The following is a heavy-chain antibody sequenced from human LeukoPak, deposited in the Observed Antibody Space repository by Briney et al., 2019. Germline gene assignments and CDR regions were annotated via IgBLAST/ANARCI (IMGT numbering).Heavy chain of an antibody. CDR1: GFTFGDYA. CDR3: TRWEAVAGSFDY. V-gene: IGHV3-49*05. CDR2: IRSKAYGGTT. J-gene: IGHJ4*02. D-gene: IGHD6-19*01. Sequence: KPGRSLRLSCAASGFTFGDYAMSWFRQAPGKGLEWVRFIRSKAYGGTTEYAASVKGRFAISRDDSKSIAYLQMNSLKTEDTAVYYCTRWEAVAGSFDYWGQGTLVTVSS.